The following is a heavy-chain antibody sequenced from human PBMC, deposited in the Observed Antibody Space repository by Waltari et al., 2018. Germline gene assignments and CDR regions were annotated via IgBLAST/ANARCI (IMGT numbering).Heavy chain of an antibody. J-gene: IGHJ5*02. V-gene: IGHV1-69*01. Sequence: VQLVQSGAEVNKPGESLKISCKGSGYSFTSYWIGWGRQMPGKGLEWMGGIIPVFVTATYAQTIQGSVTITADESTSTAYMELSRLRSEDTAVYYCASRGNWFDPWGQGTMVTVSS. CDR1: GYSFTSYW. CDR3: ASRGNWFDP. CDR2: IIPVFVTA.